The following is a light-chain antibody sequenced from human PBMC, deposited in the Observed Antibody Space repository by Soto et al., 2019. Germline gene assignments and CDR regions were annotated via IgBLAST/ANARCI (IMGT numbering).Light chain of an antibody. V-gene: IGLV3-21*04. J-gene: IGLJ3*02. CDR3: QVWDSSSDHFNWV. CDR2: YDS. Sequence: SYELTQPPSVSVAPGKTARITCGGNNIGSKSVHWYQQKPGQAPVVVIYYDSDRPSGIPERFSGSNSGNTATLTISRVEAGDEADYYCQVWDSSSDHFNWVFGGGTKLTVL. CDR1: NIGSKS.